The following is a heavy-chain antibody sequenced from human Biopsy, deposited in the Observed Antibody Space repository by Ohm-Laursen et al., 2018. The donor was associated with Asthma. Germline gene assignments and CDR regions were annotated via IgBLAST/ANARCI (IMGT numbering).Heavy chain of an antibody. V-gene: IGHV3-33*01. CDR1: GITFSNYG. Sequence: SRRLSCAASGITFSNYGMHWVRQAPGKGLEGVSLIWYDGRKKTYADSVKGRFTISRDNSKNTLYLQMNSLRAEDTAVYYCSRKIAARGGMGVWGQGTTVTVSS. CDR2: IWYDGRKK. CDR3: SRKIAARGGMGV. D-gene: IGHD6-6*01. J-gene: IGHJ6*02.